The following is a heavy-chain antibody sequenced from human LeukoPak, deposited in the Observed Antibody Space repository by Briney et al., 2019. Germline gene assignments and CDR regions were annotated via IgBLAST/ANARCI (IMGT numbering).Heavy chain of an antibody. V-gene: IGHV3-30*02. CDR1: GLTFSNYG. CDR2: IQYDGSDK. CDR3: ARRIQGMAPYYFDY. Sequence: PGGSQRLSCAASGLTFSNYGMHWVRQAPGKGLEWVTFIQYDGSDKKYVHSVKGRFTISRDNAKNTLYLQMNSLRAEDTAVYYCARRIQGMAPYYFDYWGQGTLVTVSS. J-gene: IGHJ4*02. D-gene: IGHD5-24*01.